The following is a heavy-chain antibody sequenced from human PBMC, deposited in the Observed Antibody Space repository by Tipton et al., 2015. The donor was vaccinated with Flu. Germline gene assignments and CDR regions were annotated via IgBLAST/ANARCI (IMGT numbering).Heavy chain of an antibody. CDR3: ASGGYSYGYGY. D-gene: IGHD5-18*01. CDR2: IYYSGST. V-gene: IGHV4-59*01. Sequence: TLSLTCTVSGGSISSYYWSWIRQPPGKGLEWIGYIYYSGSTNYNPSLKSRVTISVDTSRNQFSLKLSSVTAADTAVYYCASGGYSYGYGYWGQGTLVTVSS. CDR1: GGSISSYY. J-gene: IGHJ4*02.